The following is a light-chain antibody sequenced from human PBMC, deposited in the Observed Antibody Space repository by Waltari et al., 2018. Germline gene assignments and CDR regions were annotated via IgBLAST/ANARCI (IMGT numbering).Light chain of an antibody. CDR2: GKS. CDR3: ASRDSSGNHAV. V-gene: IGLV3-19*01. Sequence: SSELTQDPAVSVALGQAVRITCQGVSLRTYYASWYQQKPGQAPVLVIYGKSNRPSGLPDRFSGSSSGNTASLTISGAQAEDEADYYCASRDSSGNHAVFGGGTKLTVL. CDR1: SLRTYY. J-gene: IGLJ2*01.